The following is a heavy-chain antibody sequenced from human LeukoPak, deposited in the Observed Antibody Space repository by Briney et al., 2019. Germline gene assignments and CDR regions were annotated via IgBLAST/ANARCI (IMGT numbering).Heavy chain of an antibody. D-gene: IGHD3-3*01. CDR3: ARGAGYYSASLGDYYYYMDV. J-gene: IGHJ6*03. Sequence: SVKVSCKASGGTFSSYTISWVRQAPGPGLEWKGRIIPILGLANYAQKFQGRVTITADKSTSTAYMELSSLRSEDTAVYYCARGAGYYSASLGDYYYYMDVWGKGTTVTVSS. CDR1: GGTFSSYT. CDR2: IIPILGLA. V-gene: IGHV1-69*02.